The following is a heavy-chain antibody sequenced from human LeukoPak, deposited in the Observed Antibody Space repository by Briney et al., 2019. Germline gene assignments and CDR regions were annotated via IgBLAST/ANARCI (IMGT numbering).Heavy chain of an antibody. CDR1: GFTFSSYG. CDR2: ISGSGGST. Sequence: GGSLRLSCAASGFTFSSYGMSWVRQAPGKGLEWVSAISGSGGSTYYADSVKGRFTISRDNSKNTLYLQMNSLRAEDTAVYYCAKQLLWGSAFDIWGQGTMVTVSS. D-gene: IGHD2-2*01. V-gene: IGHV3-23*01. CDR3: AKQLLWGSAFDI. J-gene: IGHJ3*02.